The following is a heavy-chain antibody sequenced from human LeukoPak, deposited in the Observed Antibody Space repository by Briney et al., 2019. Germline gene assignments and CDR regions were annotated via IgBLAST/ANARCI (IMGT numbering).Heavy chain of an antibody. CDR3: ARHGLGIDY. V-gene: IGHV5-51*01. J-gene: IGHJ4*02. Sequence: GGSLKISCKVSGYRFNSYWIGWGRQMPGKGLEGMGIIYPGECDTRYSTSFEGQVTNSADKSISPAYLQWSSLKASDTAMYYCARHGLGIDYWGQGTLVTVSS. CDR2: IYPGECDT. CDR1: GYRFNSYW.